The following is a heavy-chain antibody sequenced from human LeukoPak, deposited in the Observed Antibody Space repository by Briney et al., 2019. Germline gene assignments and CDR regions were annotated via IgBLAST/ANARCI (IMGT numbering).Heavy chain of an antibody. CDR2: ISYDGINK. J-gene: IGHJ4*02. V-gene: IGHV3-30*04. CDR3: VKDVIVVVAAGDYFDY. Sequence: GGSLRLSCAASGFTFSSYALHWVRQAPGKGLEWVAVISYDGINKYYADSVKGRFTISRDNSKNTLYLQMNSLRAEDTAEYYCVKDVIVVVAAGDYFDYWGQGTLVTVSS. D-gene: IGHD2-15*01. CDR1: GFTFSSYA.